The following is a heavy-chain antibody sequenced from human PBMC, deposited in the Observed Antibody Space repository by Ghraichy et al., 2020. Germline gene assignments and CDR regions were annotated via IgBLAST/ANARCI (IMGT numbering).Heavy chain of an antibody. J-gene: IGHJ4*02. D-gene: IGHD6-19*01. CDR3: ARDASSGWYGAIDY. CDR2: IGSRSDYI. V-gene: IGHV3-21*06. CDR1: GFTFSSYT. Sequence: GGSLRLSCVGSGFTFSSYTMDWVRQSPGKGLEWVSSIGSRSDYIYYADSVKGRFTISRDNAKSSLYLQMNSLRVEDTAVYYCARDASSGWYGAIDYWGQGAPVTVSS.